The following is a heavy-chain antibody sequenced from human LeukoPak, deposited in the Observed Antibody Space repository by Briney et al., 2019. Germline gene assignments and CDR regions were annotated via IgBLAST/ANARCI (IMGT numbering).Heavy chain of an antibody. D-gene: IGHD3-22*01. CDR1: GFTFSSYE. V-gene: IGHV3-30*02. J-gene: IGHJ4*02. CDR3: ANPYYDSSGYPAAFDY. Sequence: AGGSLRLSCAASGFTFSSYEMNWVRQAPGKGLEWVAFIRYDGSNKYYADSVKGRFTISRDNSKNTLYLQMNSLRAEDTAVYYCANPYYDSSGYPAAFDYWGQGTLVTVSS. CDR2: IRYDGSNK.